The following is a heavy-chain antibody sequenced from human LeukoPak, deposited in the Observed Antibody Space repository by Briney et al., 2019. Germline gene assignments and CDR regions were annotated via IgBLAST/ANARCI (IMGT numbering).Heavy chain of an antibody. D-gene: IGHD3-10*02. CDR2: INPNSGGT. CDR3: ARTSLFLTAFDI. J-gene: IGHJ3*02. CDR1: GYTFTGYY. Sequence: GASVKVSCKASGYTFTGYYMHWVRQAPGQGLEWMGWINPNSGGTNYAQKFQGWFTMTRDTSISTAYMELSRLRSDDTAVYYCARTSLFLTAFDIWGQGTMVTVSS. V-gene: IGHV1-2*04.